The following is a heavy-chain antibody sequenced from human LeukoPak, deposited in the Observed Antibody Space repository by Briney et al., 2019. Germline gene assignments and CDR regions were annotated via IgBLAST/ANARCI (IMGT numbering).Heavy chain of an antibody. J-gene: IGHJ4*02. CDR3: AKDGSLRLGELSFGFDY. Sequence: GGSLRLSCAASGFTFSSYAMSWVRQAPGRGLEWVSAISGSGGSTYYADSVKGRFTISRDNSKNTLYLQMNSLRAEDTAVYYCAKDGSLRLGELSFGFDYWGQGTLVTVPS. V-gene: IGHV3-23*01. D-gene: IGHD3-16*02. CDR1: GFTFSSYA. CDR2: ISGSGGST.